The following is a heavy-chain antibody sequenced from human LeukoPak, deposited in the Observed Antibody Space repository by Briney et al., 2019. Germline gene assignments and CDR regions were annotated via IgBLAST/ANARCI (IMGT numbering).Heavy chain of an antibody. V-gene: IGHV1-2*02. D-gene: IGHD1-1*01. CDR2: INPNSGGT. CDR1: GYTFTGHY. J-gene: IGHJ3*02. CDR3: AKDRARVGTMVDAFDM. Sequence: GASVKVSRKASGYTFTGHYMHWVRQAPGQWLEWMGWINPNSGGTNYAQKFQGRVTMTRDTSISTAYMELSRLRSDDTAVYYCAKDRARVGTMVDAFDMWGQGTMVTVSS.